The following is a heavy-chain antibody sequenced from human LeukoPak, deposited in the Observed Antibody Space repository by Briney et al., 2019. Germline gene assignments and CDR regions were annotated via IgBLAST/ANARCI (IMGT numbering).Heavy chain of an antibody. D-gene: IGHD6-19*01. CDR3: ARGHPSATGYSSGWYFHY. CDR2: INPSADST. CDR1: GYTFTSYY. J-gene: IGHJ4*02. Sequence: ASVKVSCKASGYTFTSYYIHWVRQAPGQGLEWMGMINPSADSTNYAQKFQGRVTMTRDMSTSTVYMDLSSMTSEDTAVYYCARGHPSATGYSSGWYFHYWGQGTLVTVSS. V-gene: IGHV1-46*01.